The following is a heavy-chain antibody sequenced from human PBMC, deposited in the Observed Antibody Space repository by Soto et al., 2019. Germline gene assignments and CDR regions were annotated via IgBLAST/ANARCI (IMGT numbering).Heavy chain of an antibody. CDR1: GYIFTSYW. D-gene: IGHD6-6*01. J-gene: IGHJ6*02. CDR2: IYPGDSDT. V-gene: IGHV5-51*01. CDR3: ARHGVAARHYYYYGIDV. Sequence: GESLKISCKGSGYIFTSYWIGWVRQMPGKGLEWMGIIYPGDSDTRYSPSFQGQVTISADKSISTAYLQWSSLKASDTAMYYCARHGVAARHYYYYGIDVWGQGTTVTVSS.